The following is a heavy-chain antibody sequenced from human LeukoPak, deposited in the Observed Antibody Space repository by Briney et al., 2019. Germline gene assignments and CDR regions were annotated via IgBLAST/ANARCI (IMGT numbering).Heavy chain of an antibody. CDR3: ARVTSAYGTYYFDY. Sequence: AGGSLRLSCEASGFIFSNYWMAWVRQAPGKGLEWVSRINGDGSRTNYTDSVKGRFTISRDNAKNTLYLQMNSLRAEDTAVYYCARVTSAYGTYYFDYWGQGTLVTVSS. CDR2: INGDGSRT. V-gene: IGHV3-74*01. CDR1: GFIFSNYW. J-gene: IGHJ4*02. D-gene: IGHD5-12*01.